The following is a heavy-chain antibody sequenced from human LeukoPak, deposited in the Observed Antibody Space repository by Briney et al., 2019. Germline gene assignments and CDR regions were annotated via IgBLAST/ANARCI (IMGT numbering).Heavy chain of an antibody. Sequence: GGPLRLSCAVSRFNFSSYGMHWVRQAPGKGMEWVAFIRFGGTIKNYADSVNGRFTIARVDSKNTLYLQMNNLRTEDTAVYYCTCTHSSPPVWGQGTLVTVSS. CDR2: IRFGGTIK. CDR3: TCTHSSPPV. V-gene: IGHV3-30*02. D-gene: IGHD6-19*01. J-gene: IGHJ4*02. CDR1: RFNFSSYG.